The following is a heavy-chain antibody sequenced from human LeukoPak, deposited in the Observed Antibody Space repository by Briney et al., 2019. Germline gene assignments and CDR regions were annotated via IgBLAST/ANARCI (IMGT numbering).Heavy chain of an antibody. CDR2: INHSGST. V-gene: IGHV4-34*01. J-gene: IGHJ4*02. Sequence: SETLSLTCAVYGGSFSGYYWSWIRQPPGKGLEWIGEINHSGSTNYNPSLKSRVTISVDTSKNQFSLKLSSVTAADTAVYYCARGDYSNYRFRPRVGYFDDWGQGTLVTVSS. CDR3: ARGDYSNYRFRPRVGYFDD. D-gene: IGHD4-11*01. CDR1: GGSFSGYY.